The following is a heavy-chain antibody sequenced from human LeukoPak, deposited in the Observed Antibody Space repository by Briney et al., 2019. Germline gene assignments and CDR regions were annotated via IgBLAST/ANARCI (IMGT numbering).Heavy chain of an antibody. Sequence: GGSLGLSCAASGFTFSSYAMHWVRQAPGKGLEWVAVISFDGSDNYYADSVKGRFTISRDNSKNTLYLQMNSLRAEDTAVYYCARNYYGSGSYFPYWGQGTLVTVSS. CDR1: GFTFSSYA. CDR2: ISFDGSDN. D-gene: IGHD3-10*01. CDR3: ARNYYGSGSYFPY. V-gene: IGHV3-30*04. J-gene: IGHJ4*02.